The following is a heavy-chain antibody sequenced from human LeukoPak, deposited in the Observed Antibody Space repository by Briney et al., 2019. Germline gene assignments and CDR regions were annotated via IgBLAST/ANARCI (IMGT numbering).Heavy chain of an antibody. D-gene: IGHD3-22*01. V-gene: IGHV1-8*03. CDR2: MNPNSGNT. CDR1: GYTFTSYD. CDR3: ARDPGRYYYDSSGYPY. J-gene: IGHJ4*02. Sequence: ASVKVSCKASGYTFTSYDINWVRQATGQGLEWMGWMNPNSGNTGYAQKFQGRVTITRNTSISTAYMELSSLRSEDTAVYYCARDPGRYYYDSSGYPYWGQGTLVTVSS.